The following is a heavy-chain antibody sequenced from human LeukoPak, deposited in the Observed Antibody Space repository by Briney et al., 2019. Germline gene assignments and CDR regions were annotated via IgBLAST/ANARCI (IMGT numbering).Heavy chain of an antibody. CDR1: GYSFTSYW. CDR3: ARKGSSWYRDYYYGMDV. D-gene: IGHD6-13*01. CDR2: IYPGDSDT. Sequence: GESLKISCKGSGYSFTSYWIGWVRQMPGKGLEWMGIIYPGDSDTRYSPSFQGQVTISADKSINTAYLQWSSLKASDTAMYYCARKGSSWYRDYYYGMDVWGQGTTVTVSS. V-gene: IGHV5-51*01. J-gene: IGHJ6*02.